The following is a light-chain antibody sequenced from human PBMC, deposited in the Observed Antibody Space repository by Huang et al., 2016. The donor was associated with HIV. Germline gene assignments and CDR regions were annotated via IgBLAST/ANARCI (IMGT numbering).Light chain of an antibody. Sequence: AIQMTQSPSSLSASVGDRVSISCRASQGVRNDLAWYQQRTGKAPKLLIYAASSLENGVPASFSGSQSGTDFTLTISSLQPEEFATYYCLQHYIFPPTFGQGTRVEIK. V-gene: IGKV1-6*01. CDR3: LQHYIFPPT. J-gene: IGKJ1*01. CDR2: AAS. CDR1: QGVRND.